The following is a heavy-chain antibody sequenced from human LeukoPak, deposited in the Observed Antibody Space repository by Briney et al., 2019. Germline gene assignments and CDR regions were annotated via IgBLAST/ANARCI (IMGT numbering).Heavy chain of an antibody. V-gene: IGHV1-69*13. D-gene: IGHD3-3*01. CDR1: GYTFTGYY. J-gene: IGHJ3*02. Sequence: SVKVSCKASGYTFTGYYMRWVRQAPGQGLEWMGGIIPIFGTANYAQKFQGRVTITADESTSTAYMELSSLRSEDTAVYYCARDTVTIFGVVITLDAFDIWGQGTMVTVSS. CDR3: ARDTVTIFGVVITLDAFDI. CDR2: IIPIFGTA.